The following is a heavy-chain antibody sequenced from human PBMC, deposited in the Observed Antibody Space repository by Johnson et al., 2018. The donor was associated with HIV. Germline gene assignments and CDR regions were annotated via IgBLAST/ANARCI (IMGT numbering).Heavy chain of an antibody. V-gene: IGHV3-7*01. CDR2: IKQDGSEK. J-gene: IGHJ3*02. CDR1: GFTFSDYY. Sequence: VQLVESVGGLVKPGGSLRLSCAASGFTFSDYYMSWIRQAPGKGLEWVANIKQDGSEKYYVDSVKGRFTISRDNAKNSLYLQMNSLRAEDTAVYYCARENVDTAMADAFDIWGQGTMVTVSS. D-gene: IGHD5-18*01. CDR3: ARENVDTAMADAFDI.